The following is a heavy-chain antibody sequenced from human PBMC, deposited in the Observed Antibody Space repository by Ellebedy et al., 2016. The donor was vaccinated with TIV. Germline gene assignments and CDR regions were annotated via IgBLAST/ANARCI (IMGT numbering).Heavy chain of an antibody. D-gene: IGHD2-21*02. Sequence: GGSLRLSCAASGFTFSSYNIIWVRQAPGKGLEWVAVISYDGSNKYYADSVKGRFSISRDNSKNPLYLQMNSLRAEDTAVYYCSKRKWNRGADCNSATSPADAWGQGTLVTVSS. J-gene: IGHJ5*02. CDR1: GFTFSSYN. V-gene: IGHV3-30*18. CDR2: ISYDGSNK. CDR3: SKRKWNRGADCNSATSPADA.